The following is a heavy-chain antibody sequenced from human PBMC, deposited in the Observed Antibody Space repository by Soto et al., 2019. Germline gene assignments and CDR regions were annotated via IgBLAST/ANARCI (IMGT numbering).Heavy chain of an antibody. CDR1: GFPFSDYG. CDR2: ISYDGSNN. Sequence: PGGSLRLSCAASGFPFSDYGLHWVRQAPGKGLEWVAVISYDGSNNYYADSVKGRFTISRDNSKNTLYLQMNSLRAEDTAVYYCAKAVYSNYYFDYWGQGTLVTVSS. CDR3: AKAVYSNYYFDY. D-gene: IGHD4-4*01. J-gene: IGHJ4*02. V-gene: IGHV3-30*18.